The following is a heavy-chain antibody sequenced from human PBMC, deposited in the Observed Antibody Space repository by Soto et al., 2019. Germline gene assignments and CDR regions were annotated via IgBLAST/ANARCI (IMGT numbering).Heavy chain of an antibody. D-gene: IGHD3-10*01. V-gene: IGHV1-69*13. CDR1: GGTFSSYA. J-gene: IGHJ6*02. CDR3: ARGPGYYGSGSYYYGMDV. CDR2: IIPIFGTA. Sequence: SVKVSCKASGGTFSSYAISWVRQAPGQRLEWMGGIIPIFGTANYAQKFQGRVTITADESTSTAYMELSSLRSEDTAVYYCARGPGYYGSGSYYYGMDVCGQGPTVTVSS.